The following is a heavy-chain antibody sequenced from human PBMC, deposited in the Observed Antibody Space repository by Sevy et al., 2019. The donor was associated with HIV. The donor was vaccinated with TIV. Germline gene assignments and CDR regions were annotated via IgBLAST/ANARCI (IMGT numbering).Heavy chain of an antibody. CDR3: ARHGGLVDRAFDY. J-gene: IGHJ4*02. CDR2: IYYSGST. D-gene: IGHD3-10*01. V-gene: IGHV4-39*01. Sequence: SETLSLTYIVSGGSISRSSYDWGWIRQPPGKGLEWLGRIYYSGSTYYNPSPKGRVTISVDTSKNQFYLIVNSVTAADTAVYYCARHGGLVDRAFDYWGQGTLVTVSS. CDR1: GGSISRSSYD.